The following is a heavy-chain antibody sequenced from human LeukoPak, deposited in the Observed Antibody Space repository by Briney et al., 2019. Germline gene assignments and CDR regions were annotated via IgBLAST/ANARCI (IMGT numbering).Heavy chain of an antibody. CDR3: ARERRAWGEDF. Sequence: ASVKVSCKASGYTFTNYYIHWVRQAPGQGLEWVGLINPNGGNTGYAQRFQGRLTVTTDTSTSTVFMELNSLQSEDTAVYYCARERRAWGEDFWGQGTLVTVSS. D-gene: IGHD3-16*01. CDR2: INPNGGNT. CDR1: GYTFTNYY. J-gene: IGHJ4*02. V-gene: IGHV1-46*01.